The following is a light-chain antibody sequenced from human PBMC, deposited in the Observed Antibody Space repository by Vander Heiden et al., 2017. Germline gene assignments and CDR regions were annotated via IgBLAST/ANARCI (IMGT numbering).Light chain of an antibody. Sequence: QSALTQPASVSGSPGQSITIPCTGTSRDIADDKFVSWDQQRPGKAPKLILYTVSSRPAGGSNRFSGSKSGSTASLTISGLQTEDEADYYCSTYASSTTLVLFGGGTRLTVL. CDR3: STYASSTTLVL. V-gene: IGLV2-14*03. J-gene: IGLJ2*01. CDR1: SRDIADDKF. CDR2: TVS.